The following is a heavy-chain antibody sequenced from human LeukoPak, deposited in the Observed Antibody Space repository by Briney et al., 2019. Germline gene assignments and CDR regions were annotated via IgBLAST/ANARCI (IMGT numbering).Heavy chain of an antibody. V-gene: IGHV4-39*07. J-gene: IGHJ5*02. Sequence: SETLSLTCTVSGGSISSSSYYWGWIRQPPGKGLEWIGSIYYSGSTYYNPSLKSRVTISVDTSKNQFSLKLSSVTAADTAVYYCARGPDSGYDPNWFDPWGQGTLVTVSS. CDR2: IYYSGST. CDR3: ARGPDSGYDPNWFDP. D-gene: IGHD5-12*01. CDR1: GGSISSSSYY.